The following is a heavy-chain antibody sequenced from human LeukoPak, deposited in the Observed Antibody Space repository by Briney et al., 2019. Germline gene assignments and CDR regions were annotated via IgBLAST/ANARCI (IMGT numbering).Heavy chain of an antibody. CDR3: ARSGSRYSYYYYYMDV. J-gene: IGHJ6*03. Sequence: SVKVSCKASGGTFSSYAISWVRQAPGQGLEWMGGIIPIFGTANYAQRFQGRVTITADESTSTAYMELSSLRSEDTAVYYCARSGSRYSYYYYYMDVWGKGTTVTVSS. CDR1: GGTFSSYA. CDR2: IIPIFGTA. D-gene: IGHD1-1*01. V-gene: IGHV1-69*13.